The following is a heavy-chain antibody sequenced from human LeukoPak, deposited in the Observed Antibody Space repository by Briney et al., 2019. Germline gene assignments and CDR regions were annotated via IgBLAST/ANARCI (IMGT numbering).Heavy chain of an antibody. CDR3: TRPPRDIVVVPAAMGALGYYHMDV. CDR1: GFTFSGSA. Sequence: PGGSLRLSCAASGFTFSGSAMHWVRQASGEGLEWVGRIRSKANSYATAYAASVKGRFTISRDDSKNTGYLQMNSLKTEDTAVYYCTRPPRDIVVVPAAMGALGYYHMDVWGKGTTVTVSS. J-gene: IGHJ6*03. V-gene: IGHV3-73*01. CDR2: IRSKANSYAT. D-gene: IGHD2-2*01.